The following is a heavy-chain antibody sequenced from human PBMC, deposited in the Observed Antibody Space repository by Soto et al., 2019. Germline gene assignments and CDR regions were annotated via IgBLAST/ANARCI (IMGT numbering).Heavy chain of an antibody. Sequence: GGSLRLSCAASGFTFSTYAMNWVRQAPGKGLEWVSTINDNGRTTYDADSVKGRFTISRDNSKNTLYLQMNSLRAEDTAIYYCAKDTGMAGSYWSFELRGRGTPVTVSS. CDR2: INDNGRTT. CDR3: AKDTGMAGSYWSFEL. D-gene: IGHD6-19*01. V-gene: IGHV3-23*01. J-gene: IGHJ2*01. CDR1: GFTFSTYA.